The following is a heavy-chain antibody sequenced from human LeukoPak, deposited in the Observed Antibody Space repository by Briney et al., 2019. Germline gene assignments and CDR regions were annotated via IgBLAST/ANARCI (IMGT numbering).Heavy chain of an antibody. V-gene: IGHV1-18*01. CDR2: ISAHNGNT. D-gene: IGHD3-22*01. J-gene: IGHJ4*02. Sequence: GASVKVSCKASGYIFTNYGISWVRQAPGQGLEWMGWISAHNGNTNYAQKLQGRVTMITDTFTSTAYMELRSLRSDDTAVYYCARDETYYDSTGQDYWGQGTLVTVSS. CDR1: GYIFTNYG. CDR3: ARDETYYDSTGQDY.